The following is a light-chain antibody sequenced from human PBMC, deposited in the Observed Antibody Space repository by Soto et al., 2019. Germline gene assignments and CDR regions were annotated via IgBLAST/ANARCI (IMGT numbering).Light chain of an antibody. V-gene: IGKV3-20*01. CDR2: GAS. Sequence: IVLTPSPGTLSLSPGERATLSCSASQSVSSSYLAWYQQKPGQAPRLLIYGASSRATGIPDRFSGSGSGTDFTLTISRLEPEDFAVYYCQQYGSSPLTFGGGTKVDI. J-gene: IGKJ4*01. CDR1: QSVSSSY. CDR3: QQYGSSPLT.